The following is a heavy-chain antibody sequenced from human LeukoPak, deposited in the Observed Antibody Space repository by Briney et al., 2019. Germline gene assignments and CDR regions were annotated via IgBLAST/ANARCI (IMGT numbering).Heavy chain of an antibody. Sequence: PSETLSLTCTVSGGSISSYYWSWIRQPPGKGLEWIGYMDDSGSTNYNPSLTSRVTISEDTSKNQLSLKLGSVTAADTAVYYCARHSSGSGGAFQYWGQGTSVTVSS. CDR1: GGSISSYY. J-gene: IGHJ4*02. CDR2: MDDSGST. D-gene: IGHD6-19*01. CDR3: ARHSSGSGGAFQY. V-gene: IGHV4-59*08.